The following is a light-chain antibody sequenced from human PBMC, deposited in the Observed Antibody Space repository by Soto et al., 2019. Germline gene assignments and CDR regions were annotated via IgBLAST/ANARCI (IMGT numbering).Light chain of an antibody. CDR3: CSYAGSNNLPYV. Sequence: QSVLTQPPSASRSPGQSVTISCTGTSSDVGGYNYVSWYQQHPGKAPKLMIYEVSKRPSGVPDRFSGSKSGNTASLTVSGLQVEDEADYYCCSYAGSNNLPYVFGTGTKVTV. CDR1: SSDVGGYNY. V-gene: IGLV2-8*02. J-gene: IGLJ1*01. CDR2: EVS.